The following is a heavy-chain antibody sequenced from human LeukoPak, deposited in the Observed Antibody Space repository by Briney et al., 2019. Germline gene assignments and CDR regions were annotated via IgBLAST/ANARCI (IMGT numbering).Heavy chain of an antibody. Sequence: PSETLSLTCTVSGGSISSSSYYWGWIRQPPGKGLEWIGSIYYSGSTYYNPSLKSRVTISVDTSKNQFSLKLSSVTAADTAVYYCARDRYYYDSSGYSDAFDIWGQGTMVTVSS. CDR3: ARDRYYYDSSGYSDAFDI. CDR1: GGSISSSSYY. J-gene: IGHJ3*02. CDR2: IYYSGST. D-gene: IGHD3-22*01. V-gene: IGHV4-39*07.